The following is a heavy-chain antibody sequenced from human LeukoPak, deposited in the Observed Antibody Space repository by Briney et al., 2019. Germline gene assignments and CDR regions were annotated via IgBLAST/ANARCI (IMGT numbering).Heavy chain of an antibody. J-gene: IGHJ4*02. Sequence: SETLSLTCAVYGGSFSGYYWSWIRQPPGKGLEWIGEINHSGSTNYNPSLKSRVTISVDTSKNQFSLKLSSVTAADTAVYYCAGGRVPGIAAAPYFDYWGQGTLVTVSS. CDR2: INHSGST. CDR1: GGSFSGYY. CDR3: AGGRVPGIAAAPYFDY. V-gene: IGHV4-34*01. D-gene: IGHD6-13*01.